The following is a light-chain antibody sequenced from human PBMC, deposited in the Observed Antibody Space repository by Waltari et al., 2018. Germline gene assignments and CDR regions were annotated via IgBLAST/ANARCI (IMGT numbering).Light chain of an antibody. CDR2: RNN. J-gene: IGLJ2*01. CDR1: SSNIGSNY. CDR3: AAWDDSLSGPV. V-gene: IGLV1-47*01. Sequence: QSVLTQPPSASGTPGQRVTISCSGSSSNIGSNYVYWYQQLPGTAPKLIIYRNNQRPSGVPDRFSGSKSDTSASLAISGLRSEDEADYYCAAWDDSLSGPVFGGGTKLTVL.